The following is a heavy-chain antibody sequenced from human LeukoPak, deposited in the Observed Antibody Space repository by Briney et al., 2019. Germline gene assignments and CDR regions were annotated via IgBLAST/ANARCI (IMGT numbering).Heavy chain of an antibody. D-gene: IGHD2-2*01. Sequence: GGSLRLSCAASGFTFSSYRMSWVRQAPGKGLEWVANIKQDGSEKYYVDSVKGRFTISRDNSKSTVYLQMNSLGVEDTAVYYCARDRCSSTNCYFDYWGQGTLVTVSS. CDR1: GFTFSSYR. CDR2: IKQDGSEK. V-gene: IGHV3-7*01. CDR3: ARDRCSSTNCYFDY. J-gene: IGHJ4*02.